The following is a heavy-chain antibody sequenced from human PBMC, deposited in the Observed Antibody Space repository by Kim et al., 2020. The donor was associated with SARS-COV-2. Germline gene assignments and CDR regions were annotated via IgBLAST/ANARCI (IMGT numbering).Heavy chain of an antibody. Sequence: SSSHAESVKGRFTISRYNAKNTLYLQMNSLRAEDTAVYYCARDTGYTPDYWGQGTLVTVSS. CDR2: SS. J-gene: IGHJ4*02. V-gene: IGHV3-74*01. CDR3: ARDTGYTPDY. D-gene: IGHD5-18*01.